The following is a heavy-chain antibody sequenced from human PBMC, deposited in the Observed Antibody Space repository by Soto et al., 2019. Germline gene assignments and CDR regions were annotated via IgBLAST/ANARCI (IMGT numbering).Heavy chain of an antibody. J-gene: IGHJ6*02. CDR2: INHSGST. Sequence: SETLSLTCAVYGGSFSGYYWSWIRQPPGKGLEWIGEINHSGSTNYNPSLKSRVTISVDTSKNQFSLKLSSVTAADTAVYYCARAVVVGGSGSYYNYYYYYGMDVWGQGTTVTVSS. CDR3: ARAVVVGGSGSYYNYYYYYGMDV. V-gene: IGHV4-34*01. D-gene: IGHD3-10*01. CDR1: GGSFSGYY.